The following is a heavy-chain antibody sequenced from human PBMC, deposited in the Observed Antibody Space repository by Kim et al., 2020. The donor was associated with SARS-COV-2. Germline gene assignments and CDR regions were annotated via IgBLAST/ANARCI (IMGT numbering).Heavy chain of an antibody. Sequence: LSLTCAASGFTFSSYSMNWVRQAPGKGLEWVSYISGSSSSIYYADSVKGRFTASRDNAKNSLYLQMNSLRDEDAAVYYCARVGTSGYYYSHYWGQGTLVTVSS. V-gene: IGHV3-48*02. CDR2: ISGSSSSI. D-gene: IGHD3-22*01. CDR3: ARVGTSGYYYSHY. CDR1: GFTFSSYS. J-gene: IGHJ4*02.